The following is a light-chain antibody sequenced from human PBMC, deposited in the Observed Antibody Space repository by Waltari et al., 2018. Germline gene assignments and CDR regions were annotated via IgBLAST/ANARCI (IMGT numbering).Light chain of an antibody. Sequence: TQDPAVSVAMGQTVRLTCQGDSLRSYYASWYQQRPGQAPILIMYDKNNRPSGVPDRFSGSSSDNTASLTITGAQAEDEGHYYCHSRDASGVGGTFGGGTKLTVL. CDR2: DKN. CDR1: SLRSYY. J-gene: IGLJ2*01. V-gene: IGLV3-19*01. CDR3: HSRDASGVGGT.